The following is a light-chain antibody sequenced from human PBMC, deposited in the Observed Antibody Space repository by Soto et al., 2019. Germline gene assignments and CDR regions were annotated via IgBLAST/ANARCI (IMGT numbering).Light chain of an antibody. V-gene: IGKV1-33*01. J-gene: IGKJ4*01. CDR1: EDIGNY. CDR3: QQYGDLPLT. Sequence: DIQITQSPPCLSSSGGDRVTITFQASEDIGNYVSWYQQKKGKAPKLLIYDASTLETGVPPRFRGSGSGTDFALTITSLQPEDFASYYCQQYGDLPLTFGGGTKVDI. CDR2: DAS.